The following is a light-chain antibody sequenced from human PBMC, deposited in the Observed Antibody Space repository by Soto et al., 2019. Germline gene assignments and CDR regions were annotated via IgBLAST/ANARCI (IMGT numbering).Light chain of an antibody. CDR1: SANIGRNT. CDR3: AAWDDSLNVWV. Sequence: QSVLTQPPSASGTPGQRVTISCSGRSANIGRNTVNWYQQLPGTAPKLLIYSNNQRPSGVPDRFSGSKSGTSASLAISGLQSEDEADYYCAAWDDSLNVWVFGGGTKLTVL. CDR2: SNN. J-gene: IGLJ3*02. V-gene: IGLV1-44*01.